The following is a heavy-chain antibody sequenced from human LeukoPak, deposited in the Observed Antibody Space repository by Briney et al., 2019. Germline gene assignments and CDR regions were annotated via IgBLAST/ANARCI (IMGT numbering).Heavy chain of an antibody. J-gene: IGHJ4*02. CDR1: GFSFSSYG. V-gene: IGHV3-33*01. D-gene: IGHD3-22*01. CDR2: IWYDGSNK. CDR3: ASESSGPLGY. Sequence: GGSLRLSCAASGFSFSSYGMHWVRQAPGKGLEWVAFIWYDGSNKYYADSVKGRFTISRDNSKNTLYLQMNSLRAEDTALYYCASESSGPLGYWGQGTLVTVSS.